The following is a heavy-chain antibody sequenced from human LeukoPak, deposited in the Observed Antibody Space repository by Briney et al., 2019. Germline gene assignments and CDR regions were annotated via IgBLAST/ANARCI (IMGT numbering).Heavy chain of an antibody. V-gene: IGHV4-34*01. J-gene: IGHJ6*03. Sequence: PSETLSLTCAVSGGSFSGYYWSWIRQPPGKGLEWIGEINHSGSTNYNPSLKSRVTISVDTSKNQFSLKLSSVTAADTAVYYCAREGKYYYYYYMDVWGKGTTVTVSS. CDR1: GGSFSGYY. CDR3: AREGKYYYYYYMDV. CDR2: INHSGST.